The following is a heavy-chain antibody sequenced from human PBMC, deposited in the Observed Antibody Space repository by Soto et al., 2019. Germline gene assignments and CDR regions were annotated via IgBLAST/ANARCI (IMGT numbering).Heavy chain of an antibody. CDR3: ARGMTPPGAPAWYYFDS. J-gene: IGHJ4*02. CDR1: GGSISSYY. D-gene: IGHD2-8*02. V-gene: IGHV4-59*08. CDR2: FYYSGST. Sequence: SETLSLTCTVSGGSISSYYWSWIRQPPGKGLEWIGYFYYSGSTNYNPSLKSRVTISVDTSKNRFSLRLTSVTAADTALYYCARGMTPPGAPAWYYFDSWGQGTLVTVSS.